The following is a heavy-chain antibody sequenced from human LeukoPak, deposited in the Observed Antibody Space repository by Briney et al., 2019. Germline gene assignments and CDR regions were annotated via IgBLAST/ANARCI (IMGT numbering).Heavy chain of an antibody. CDR1: GGTFSSYA. V-gene: IGHV1-69*13. J-gene: IGHJ4*02. CDR2: IIPIFGTA. Sequence: SVKVSCKASGGTFSSYAISWVRQAPGQGLEWMGGIIPIFGTANYAQKFQGRVTITADESTSTAYMELSSLRSEDTAVYYCASQLTYDSSGYYPDWGQGTLVTVSS. CDR3: ASQLTYDSSGYYPD. D-gene: IGHD3-22*01.